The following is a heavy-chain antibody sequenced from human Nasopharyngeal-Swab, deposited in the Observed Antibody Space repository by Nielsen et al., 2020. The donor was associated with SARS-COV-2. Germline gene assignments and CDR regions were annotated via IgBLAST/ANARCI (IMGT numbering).Heavy chain of an antibody. Sequence: GGSLRLSCAASGFTFSIYWMTWVRQAPGRGLEWVSNMNEDGSEKNYVDSVKGRFTISRDNAKNLLYLQMSSLRAEDTAVYYCAREKDFWGGSHYFYMDVWGKGTTVTVSS. V-gene: IGHV3-7*05. CDR1: GFTFSIYW. CDR3: AREKDFWGGSHYFYMDV. CDR2: MNEDGSEK. J-gene: IGHJ6*03. D-gene: IGHD3-3*01.